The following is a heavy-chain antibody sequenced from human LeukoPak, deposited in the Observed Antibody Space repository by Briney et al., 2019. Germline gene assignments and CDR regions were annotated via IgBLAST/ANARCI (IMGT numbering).Heavy chain of an antibody. D-gene: IGHD2-21*02. J-gene: IGHJ5*02. CDR1: GGSISRYY. CDR2: IYTSGST. CDR3: ARDLAYCGGDCYHNWFDP. Sequence: SETLSLTCTVSGGSISRYYWSWIRQPAGKGLEWIGRIYTSGSTNYNPSLKSRVTMSVDTSKNQFSLKLSSVTAADTAVYYCARDLAYCGGDCYHNWFDPWGQGTLVTVSS. V-gene: IGHV4-4*07.